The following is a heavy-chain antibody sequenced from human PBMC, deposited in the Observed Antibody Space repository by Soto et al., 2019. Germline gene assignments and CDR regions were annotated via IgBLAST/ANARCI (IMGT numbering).Heavy chain of an antibody. D-gene: IGHD3-3*01. V-gene: IGHV4-34*01. CDR2: IYYSGST. CDR1: GGSFSGYY. Sequence: SETLSLTCAVYGGSFSGYYWSWIRQPPGKGLEWIGSIYYSGSTYYNPSLKSRVTISVDTSKNQFSLKLSSVTAADTAVYYCARSVTYYDFWSGYTRGGWFDPWGQGTLVTVSS. CDR3: ARSVTYYDFWSGYTRGGWFDP. J-gene: IGHJ5*02.